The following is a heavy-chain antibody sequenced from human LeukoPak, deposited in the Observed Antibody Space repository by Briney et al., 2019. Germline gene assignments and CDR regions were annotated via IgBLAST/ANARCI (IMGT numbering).Heavy chain of an antibody. CDR3: AKDRSGSGRSLFDY. V-gene: IGHV3-30*02. CDR2: IRYDGSNK. Sequence: PGGSLRLSCAASGFTLSSYGMHWVRQAPGRGLEWVAFIRYDGSNKYYADSVKGRFTISRDNSKNTLYLQMNSLRAEDTAVYYCAKDRSGSGRSLFDYWGQGTLVTVSS. D-gene: IGHD3-10*01. CDR1: GFTLSSYG. J-gene: IGHJ4*02.